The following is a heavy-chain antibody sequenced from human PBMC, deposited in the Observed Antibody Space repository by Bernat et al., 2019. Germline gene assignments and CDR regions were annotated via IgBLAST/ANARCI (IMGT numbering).Heavy chain of an antibody. CDR3: AKDGLRVSAYWYFDL. V-gene: IGHV3-23*01. CDR1: GFTFSFFA. D-gene: IGHD4/OR15-4a*01. Sequence: EVQLLESGGGLVQPGGSLRLSCSAAGFTFSFFAMGWVRQAPGKGLEWVSAISSTSDRTDYADYVKGRFTVSRDNSKNTLYLQMNSLRAEDTAIYYCAKDGLRVSAYWYFDLWGRGALVTVSS. J-gene: IGHJ2*01. CDR2: ISSTSDRT.